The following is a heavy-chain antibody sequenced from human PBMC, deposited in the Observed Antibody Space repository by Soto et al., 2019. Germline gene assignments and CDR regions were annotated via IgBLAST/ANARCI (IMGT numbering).Heavy chain of an antibody. CDR3: AKASEYSYSFDI. CDR1: GFTFSSYG. Sequence: LRLSCAASGFTFSSYGMHWVRQAPGKGLEWVAVISYDGSNKYYADSVKGRFTISRDNSKNTLYLQMNSLRAEDTAVYYCAKASEYSYSFDIWGQGTMVTVAS. V-gene: IGHV3-30*18. D-gene: IGHD5-18*01. CDR2: ISYDGSNK. J-gene: IGHJ3*02.